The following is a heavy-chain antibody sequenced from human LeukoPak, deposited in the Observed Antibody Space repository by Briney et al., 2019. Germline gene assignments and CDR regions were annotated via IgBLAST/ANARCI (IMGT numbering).Heavy chain of an antibody. D-gene: IGHD2-2*01. Sequence: XVKVSCKASGGTFSSYAISWVRQAPGQGLEWMGGIIPIFGTANYAQKFQGRVTITADESTSTAYMELSSLRSEDTAVYYCARLRNIVVVPAAINTPNWFDPWGQGTLVTVSS. CDR2: IIPIFGTA. V-gene: IGHV1-69*13. CDR1: GGTFSSYA. J-gene: IGHJ5*02. CDR3: ARLRNIVVVPAAINTPNWFDP.